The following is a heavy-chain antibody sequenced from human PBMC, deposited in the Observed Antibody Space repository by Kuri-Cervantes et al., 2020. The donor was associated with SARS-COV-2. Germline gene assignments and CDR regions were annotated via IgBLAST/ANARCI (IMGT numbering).Heavy chain of an antibody. V-gene: IGHV3-7*01. J-gene: IGHJ6*03. CDR3: ARVRGDIVVVPAELYYYYYMDV. CDR1: GFTFSSYW. D-gene: IGHD2-2*01. CDR2: IKQDGSEK. Sequence: GGSLRLSCAASGFTFSSYWMSWVRQAPGKGLEWVANIKQDGSEKYYVDSVKGRFTISRDNAKNSLYLQMNSLRAEDTAVYYCARVRGDIVVVPAELYYYYYMDVWGKGTTVTVSS.